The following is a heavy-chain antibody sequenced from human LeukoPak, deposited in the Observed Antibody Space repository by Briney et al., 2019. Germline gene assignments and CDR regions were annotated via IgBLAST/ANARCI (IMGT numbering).Heavy chain of an antibody. CDR1: GDSISSYF. CDR3: ARGSIFNEVDWFDP. D-gene: IGHD3-9*01. J-gene: IGHJ5*02. CDR2: IYTSGST. Sequence: SETLSLTCTVSGDSISSYFWSWIRQPPGKGLEWIGYIYTSGSTNHNPSLKSRVTISVDTSKNQFSLRLTSVTAADTAVYYCARGSIFNEVDWFDPWGQGTLVTVSS. V-gene: IGHV4-4*09.